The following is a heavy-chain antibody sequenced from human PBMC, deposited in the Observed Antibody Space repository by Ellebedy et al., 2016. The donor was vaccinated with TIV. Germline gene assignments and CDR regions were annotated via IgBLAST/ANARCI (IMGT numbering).Heavy chain of an antibody. V-gene: IGHV6-1*01. CDR3: ARHKRVTAMMFFLHYHYGMDV. D-gene: IGHD2-21*02. CDR1: GDSVSSNSAA. Sequence: SQTLSLTCAISGDSVSSNSAAWHWIRQSPSRGLEWPGRTYYRSKWSTDYAVSVKSRITINPDTSKNQFSLKLRSVTAAATAVYSCARHKRVTAMMFFLHYHYGMDVWGQGTTVTVSS. CDR2: TYYRSKWST. J-gene: IGHJ6*02.